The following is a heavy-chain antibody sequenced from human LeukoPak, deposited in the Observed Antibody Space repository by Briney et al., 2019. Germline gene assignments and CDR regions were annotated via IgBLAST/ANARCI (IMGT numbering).Heavy chain of an antibody. J-gene: IGHJ3*01. Sequence: GGSLRRTCDVSGFTFSNYWMMWVRQAPGKGLEWVASIDEDGSETNYVDSVTGRFTVSRDHAKNSLFLQMNSLRAEDTAVYYCVRYGRRANDQPFDVWGQGTMVTVSS. V-gene: IGHV3-7*01. CDR1: GFTFSNYW. CDR2: IDEDGSET. D-gene: IGHD1-1*01. CDR3: VRYGRRANDQPFDV.